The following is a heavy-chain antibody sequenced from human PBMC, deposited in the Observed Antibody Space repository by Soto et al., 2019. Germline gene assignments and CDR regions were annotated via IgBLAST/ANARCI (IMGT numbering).Heavy chain of an antibody. CDR2: INPSGGST. CDR1: GYTFTSYY. Sequence: GASVKVSCKASGYTFTSYYMHWVRQAPGQGLEWMGIINPSGGSTSYAQKFQGRVTMTRDTSTSTVYMELSSLRSEDTAVYYCAREMTGCSSSWYLDYWGQGTLVTVSS. J-gene: IGHJ4*02. D-gene: IGHD6-13*01. V-gene: IGHV1-46*01. CDR3: AREMTGCSSSWYLDY.